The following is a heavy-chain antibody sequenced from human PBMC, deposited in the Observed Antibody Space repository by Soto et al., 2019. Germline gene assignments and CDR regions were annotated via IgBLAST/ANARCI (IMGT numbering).Heavy chain of an antibody. Sequence: EVQLVESGGGLIKPGGSLRLSCAASGFTFSSYSMNWVRQAPGKGLEWVSSISSSSSYIYYADSVKGRFTISRDNXKNSXYLQMNSXXXEXXAVYYCASHPRDXXGYWYYFDYWGQGTLVTVSS. CDR3: ASHPRDXXGYWYYFDY. D-gene: IGHD3-22*01. CDR1: GFTFSSYS. V-gene: IGHV3-21*01. CDR2: ISSSSSYI. J-gene: IGHJ4*02.